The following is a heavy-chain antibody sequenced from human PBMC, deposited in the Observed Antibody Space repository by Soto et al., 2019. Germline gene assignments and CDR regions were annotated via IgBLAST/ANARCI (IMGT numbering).Heavy chain of an antibody. CDR2: IYSGGST. CDR1: GFSVSSSG. J-gene: IGHJ6*02. CDR3: GTSSRKDYHFAMDV. V-gene: IGHV3-53*01. Sequence: PGGSLRLSCAASGFSVSSSGMSWVRQFPGEGLEWVSVIYSGGSTHDADYVKGRFSVSRDTSKNTVDLQMNSLRVDDTAVYYCGTSSRKDYHFAMDVWGQGTAVTVSS. D-gene: IGHD6-6*01.